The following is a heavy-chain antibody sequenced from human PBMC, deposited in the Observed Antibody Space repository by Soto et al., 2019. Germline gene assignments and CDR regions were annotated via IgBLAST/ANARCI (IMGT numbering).Heavy chain of an antibody. Sequence: GGSLRLSCAASGFTFSSYGMHWVRQAPGKGLEWVAVIWYDGSNKYYADSVKGRFTISRDNSKNTLYLQMNSLRAEDTAVYYCARDSFYGDYSVWRLVLDEWGQGTLVTGSS. V-gene: IGHV3-33*01. D-gene: IGHD4-17*01. CDR2: IWYDGSNK. CDR3: ARDSFYGDYSVWRLVLDE. J-gene: IGHJ4*02. CDR1: GFTFSSYG.